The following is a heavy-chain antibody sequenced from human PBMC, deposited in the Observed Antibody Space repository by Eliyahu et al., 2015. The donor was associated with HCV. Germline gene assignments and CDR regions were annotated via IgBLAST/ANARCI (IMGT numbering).Heavy chain of an antibody. CDR3: ATDFWSGYNNPI. CDR2: IIPILGTA. D-gene: IGHD3-3*01. Sequence: QVQLVQSGAEVKKPGSSVXVXCKASGGTFSSYAISWVRQAPGQGXXWMGGIIPILGTANYAQKFQGRVTITADESTSTAYMELSSLRSEDTAVYYCATDFWSGYNNPIWGQGALVTVSS. J-gene: IGHJ4*02. V-gene: IGHV1-69*01. CDR1: GGTFSSYA.